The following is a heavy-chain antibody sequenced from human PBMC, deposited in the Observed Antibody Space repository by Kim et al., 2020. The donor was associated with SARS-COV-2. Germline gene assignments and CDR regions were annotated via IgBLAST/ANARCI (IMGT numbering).Heavy chain of an antibody. CDR2: ISSSGRTI. D-gene: IGHD3-3*01. Sequence: GGSLRLSCAASGFTFSSYEMNWVRQAPGKGLEWVSYISSSGRTIYYADSVKGRFTISRDNAKNSLYLQMNSLRAEDTAVYYCARGSEGSYDFWSGYYNYYYGMDVWGQGTTVTVSS. CDR3: ARGSEGSYDFWSGYYNYYYGMDV. V-gene: IGHV3-48*03. J-gene: IGHJ6*02. CDR1: GFTFSSYE.